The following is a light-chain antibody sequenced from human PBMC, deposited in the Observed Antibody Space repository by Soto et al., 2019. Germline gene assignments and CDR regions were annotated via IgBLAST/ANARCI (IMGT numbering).Light chain of an antibody. V-gene: IGLV2-14*03. CDR2: DVS. CDR1: SSDVGGYNF. CDR3: GSYASSSTVV. Sequence: QSALTQPASVSGSPGQSITISCTGTSSDVGGYNFVSWYQQHPGKAPKLMIYDVSSRPSGVSNRFSGSKSGNTASLTISGLQAEDEGDYYCGSYASSSTVVFGAGTKLTVL. J-gene: IGLJ3*02.